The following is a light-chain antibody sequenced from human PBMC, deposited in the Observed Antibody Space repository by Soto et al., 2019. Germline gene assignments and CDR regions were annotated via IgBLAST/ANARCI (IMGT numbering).Light chain of an antibody. J-gene: IGKJ2*01. CDR1: QSLLHSNGYNY. V-gene: IGKV2-28*01. CDR3: MQALQTPYT. Sequence: DIVMTQSPLSLPVTPGEPASISCRSSQSLLHSNGYNYLDWYLQKPGQSPQLLIYLGSNRASGVPYRFSGSGSGTNFTLKISRVEDEDVGVYYCMQALQTPYTFGQGTKLEIK. CDR2: LGS.